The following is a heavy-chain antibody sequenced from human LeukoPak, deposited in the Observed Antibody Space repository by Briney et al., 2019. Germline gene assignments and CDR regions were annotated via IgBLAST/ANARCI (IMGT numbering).Heavy chain of an antibody. V-gene: IGHV1-18*01. J-gene: IGHJ4*02. D-gene: IGHD3-22*01. CDR3: ARDMGIYDSSSPYYFDY. Sequence: ASVKVSCKASGYTFTSYGINWVRQAPGQGLEWMGWISAYNGNTNYAQKLQGRVTMTTDTSTSTAYMELRSLRSDDTAVYYCARDMGIYDSSSPYYFDYWGQGTLVTVSS. CDR2: ISAYNGNT. CDR1: GYTFTSYG.